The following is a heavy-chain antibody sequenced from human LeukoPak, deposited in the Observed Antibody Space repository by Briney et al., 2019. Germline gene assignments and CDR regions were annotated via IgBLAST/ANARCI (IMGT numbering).Heavy chain of an antibody. CDR3: ARAYSYGYIQKTFDY. V-gene: IGHV3-21*01. CDR1: GFTFSSYE. D-gene: IGHD5-18*01. Sequence: GGSLRLSCAASGFTFSSYEMNWVRQAPGKGLEWVSSISYNNNYIYYADSVKGRFTISRDNAKNSLYLQMNSLRAEDTAVYYCARAYSYGYIQKTFDYWGQGTLVTVSS. J-gene: IGHJ4*02. CDR2: ISYNNNYI.